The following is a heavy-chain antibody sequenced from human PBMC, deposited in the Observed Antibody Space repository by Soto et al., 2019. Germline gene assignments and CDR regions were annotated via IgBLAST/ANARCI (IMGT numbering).Heavy chain of an antibody. D-gene: IGHD3-10*01. CDR3: AHPRGFGVFDAYDI. V-gene: IGHV3-23*01. J-gene: IGHJ3*02. Sequence: EVQLLESGGGLVQPGGSLRLSCAASGFTFSTYAMSWVRQAPGKGLVWVSAISGSGGSTFYADSVKGRCTISRDTSMNTLYLQMNSLRTEDTAVYYCAHPRGFGVFDAYDIWGHGTMVTVSS. CDR1: GFTFSTYA. CDR2: ISGSGGST.